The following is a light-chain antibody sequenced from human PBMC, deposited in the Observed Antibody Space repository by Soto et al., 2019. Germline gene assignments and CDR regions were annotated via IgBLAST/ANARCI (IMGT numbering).Light chain of an antibody. CDR3: QQCNSFPDT. Sequence: DIQLTQSPSFLSASVGDRVTITCRASQGISGYLAWYQQKPGKAPKLLILAASILQSGVQSRFSGSGSGTEFTLAIRSLQPEDFAPYSCQQCNSFPDTFGGGTELEIK. V-gene: IGKV1-9*01. J-gene: IGKJ4*01. CDR2: AAS. CDR1: QGISGY.